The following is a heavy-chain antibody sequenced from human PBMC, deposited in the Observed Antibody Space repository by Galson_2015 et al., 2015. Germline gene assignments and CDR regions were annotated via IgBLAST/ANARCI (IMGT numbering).Heavy chain of an antibody. Sequence: SLRLSCAVSGFTFSDHYLDWVRQAPGKGLEWVGRSKNKVKSYTTAYAASVKGRFTISRDDSKNSLYLHMNSLKTEDTAVYYCSVWLGEFPVWGQGAPVTVS. CDR2: SKNKVKSYTT. D-gene: IGHD3-10*01. J-gene: IGHJ4*02. CDR1: GFTFSDHY. V-gene: IGHV3-72*01. CDR3: SVWLGEFPV.